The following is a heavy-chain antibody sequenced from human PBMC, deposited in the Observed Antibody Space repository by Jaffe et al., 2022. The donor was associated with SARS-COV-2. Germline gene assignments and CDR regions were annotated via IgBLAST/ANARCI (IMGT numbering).Heavy chain of an antibody. CDR1: GFTFSSHW. Sequence: EVQLVESGGGLVQPGGSLRVSCAASGFTFSSHWMKWVRQAPGKGLEWVANIKQDGSEKYYADAVKGRFTISRDNAKSSLYLQMNSLRAEDTAVYYCVRDRGWNLFDYWGQGTLVTVSS. D-gene: IGHD6-19*01. V-gene: IGHV3-7*01. J-gene: IGHJ4*02. CDR2: IKQDGSEK. CDR3: VRDRGWNLFDY.